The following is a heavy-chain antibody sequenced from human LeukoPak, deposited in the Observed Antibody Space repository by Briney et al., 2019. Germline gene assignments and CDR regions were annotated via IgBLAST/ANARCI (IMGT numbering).Heavy chain of an antibody. D-gene: IGHD6-13*01. V-gene: IGHV4-61*02. CDR1: GGSISSGLYY. CDR3: ASSSWLRDANFDS. J-gene: IGHJ4*02. CDR2: IYNSGSP. Sequence: SQTLSLTCTVSGGSISSGLYYWSWIRQPAGKGLEWIGRIYNSGSPKYNPSLKSRVTISVVTSKNQFSLKLTSVTAADTAVYYCASSSWLRDANFDSWGQGTLVTVSS.